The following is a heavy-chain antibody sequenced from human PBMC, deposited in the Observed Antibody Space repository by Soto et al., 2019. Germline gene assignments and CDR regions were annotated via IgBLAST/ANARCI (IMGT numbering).Heavy chain of an antibody. CDR1: GYTFTSYA. D-gene: IGHD2-8*01. CDR3: ARDGGYCTNGVCYLSY. V-gene: IGHV1-3*01. Sequence: QVPLVQSGAEVKKPGASVKVSCKASGYTFTSYAMHWVRRAPGQRLEWMGWINAGNGNTKYSQKFQGRVTITRDTSASTAYMELSSLRSEDTAVYYCARDGGYCTNGVCYLSYWGQGTLVTVSS. CDR2: INAGNGNT. J-gene: IGHJ4*02.